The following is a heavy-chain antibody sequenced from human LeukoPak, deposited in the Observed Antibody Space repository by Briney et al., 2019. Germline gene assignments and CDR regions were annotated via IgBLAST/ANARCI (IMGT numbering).Heavy chain of an antibody. CDR2: ISGSGGST. D-gene: IGHD4-17*01. CDR1: GFTFHTYT. Sequence: GGSLRLSCAASGFTFHTYTLSWVRQAPGKGLEWVSAISGSGGSTYYADSVKGRFTISRDNAKNSLYLQMNSLRAEDTAVYYCAREGALTVTKDAFDIWGQGTMVTVSS. J-gene: IGHJ3*02. V-gene: IGHV3-23*01. CDR3: AREGALTVTKDAFDI.